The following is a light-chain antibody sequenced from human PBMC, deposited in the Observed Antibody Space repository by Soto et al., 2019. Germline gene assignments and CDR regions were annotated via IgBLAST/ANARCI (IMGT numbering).Light chain of an antibody. V-gene: IGKV1-5*01. CDR1: QIISSY. CDR2: DAS. CDR3: QEYNAYSMN. J-gene: IGKJ5*01. Sequence: DIQMTQSPSSLSASVGDRVTITFLASQIISSYLNWYQQKPGKAPKLLIYDASSLESGVPSRFSGSGSGTEFTLRISSLQPDDFGTYYCQEYNAYSMNFGKGTRREIK.